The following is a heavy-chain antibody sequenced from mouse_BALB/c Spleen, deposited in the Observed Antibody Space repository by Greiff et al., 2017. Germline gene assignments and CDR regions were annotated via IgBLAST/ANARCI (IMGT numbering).Heavy chain of an antibody. CDR1: GYTFTDYW. D-gene: IGHD2-4*01. CDR2: IDTSDSYT. Sequence: VQLQQPGAELVMPGASVKMSCKASGYTFTDYWMHWVKQRPGQGLEWIGAIDTSDSYTSYNQKFKGKATLTVDESSRTAYMQLSSLTAEDSAVYYCARGNYDYGMDYWGQGTSVTVSS. J-gene: IGHJ4*01. V-gene: IGHV1-69*01. CDR3: ARGNYDYGMDY.